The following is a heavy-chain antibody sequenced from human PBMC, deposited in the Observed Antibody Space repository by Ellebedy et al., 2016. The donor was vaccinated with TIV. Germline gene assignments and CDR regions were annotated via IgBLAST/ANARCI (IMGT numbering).Heavy chain of an antibody. CDR2: IKSKTDGGTA. Sequence: PGGSLRLSCAASGFTFSNAWMTWVRQTPGKGLEWVGRIKSKTDGGTADYAAPVKGRFTISRDDSKNTLYLQMNSLKTEDTAVYYCTTDWEDGYNLLGLHYWGQGTLVTVSS. J-gene: IGHJ4*02. CDR3: TTDWEDGYNLLGLHY. V-gene: IGHV3-15*07. CDR1: GFTFSNAW. D-gene: IGHD5-24*01.